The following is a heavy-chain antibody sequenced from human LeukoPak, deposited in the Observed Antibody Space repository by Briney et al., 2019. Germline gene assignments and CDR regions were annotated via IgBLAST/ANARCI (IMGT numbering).Heavy chain of an antibody. V-gene: IGHV5-51*01. CDR3: CRGRFLEWGNSMGDAFDI. CDR2: IYPGDSDT. Sequence: GESLKISCKGSGYHFINYWIGWVRQMPGKGLEWMGIIYPGDSDTRYSPSFQGQVTISADKSISTAYLQWSSLKASDTAMYYCCRGRFLEWGNSMGDAFDIWGQGTMVTVSS. CDR1: GYHFINYW. J-gene: IGHJ3*02. D-gene: IGHD3-3*01.